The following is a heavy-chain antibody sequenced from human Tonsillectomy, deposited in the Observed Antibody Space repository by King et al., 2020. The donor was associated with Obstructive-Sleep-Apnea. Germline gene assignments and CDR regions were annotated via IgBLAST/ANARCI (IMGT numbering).Heavy chain of an antibody. CDR1: GFTFRSYW. CDR3: ARDLQGGPSVGVQR. CDR2: IKEDGSET. Sequence: VQLVESGGGLVQPGGSLRLSCAASGFTFRSYWMAWVRQAPGKGLEWVANIKEDGSETYYVDSVKGRFTISRDNAKNSLYLQMNSLRAEDTAVYYCARDLQGGPSVGVQRWGQGTLVIVSS. V-gene: IGHV3-7*01. D-gene: IGHD3-16*01. J-gene: IGHJ1*01.